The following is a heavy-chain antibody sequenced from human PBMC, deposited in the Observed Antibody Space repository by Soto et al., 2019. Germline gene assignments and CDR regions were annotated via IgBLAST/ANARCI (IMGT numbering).Heavy chain of an antibody. CDR1: GYTFTGYY. CDR2: INPNSGGT. CDR3: ARSPRYCSGGSCYDY. Sequence: ASVKVSCKASGYTFTGYYMHWVRQAPGQGLEWMGWINPNSGGTNYAQKFQGRVTMTRDTSISTAYMELSRLRSDDTAVYYCARSPRYCSGGSCYDYWGQGTLVT. J-gene: IGHJ4*02. V-gene: IGHV1-2*02. D-gene: IGHD2-15*01.